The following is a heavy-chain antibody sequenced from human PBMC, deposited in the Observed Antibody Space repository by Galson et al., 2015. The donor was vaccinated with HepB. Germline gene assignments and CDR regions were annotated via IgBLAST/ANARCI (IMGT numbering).Heavy chain of an antibody. J-gene: IGHJ3*02. CDR1: GYTLTELS. Sequence: SVKVSCKVSGYTLTELSMHWVRQAPGKGLEWMGGFDPEDGETIYAQKFQGRVTMTEDTSTDTAYMELSSLRSEDTAVYYCATTSHSSSWWWRVAGAFDIWGQGTMVTVSS. V-gene: IGHV1-24*01. CDR2: FDPEDGET. D-gene: IGHD6-13*01. CDR3: ATTSHSSSWWWRVAGAFDI.